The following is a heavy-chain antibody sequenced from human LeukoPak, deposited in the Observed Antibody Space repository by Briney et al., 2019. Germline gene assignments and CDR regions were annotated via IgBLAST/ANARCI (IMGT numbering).Heavy chain of an antibody. CDR3: AREVGNYYDSSGYYYYYGMDV. CDR2: IYYSGST. J-gene: IGHJ6*02. V-gene: IGHV4-61*01. Sequence: PSETLSLTCTVSGGSVSSGSYYCSWIRQPPGKGLEWIGYIYYSGSTNYNPSLKSRVTISVDTSKNQFSLKLSSVTAADTAVYYCAREVGNYYDSSGYYYYYGMDVWGQGTTVTVSS. D-gene: IGHD3-22*01. CDR1: GGSVSSGSYY.